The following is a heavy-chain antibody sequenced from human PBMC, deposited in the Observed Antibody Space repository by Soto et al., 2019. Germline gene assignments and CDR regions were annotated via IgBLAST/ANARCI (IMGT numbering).Heavy chain of an antibody. CDR3: ARPYDILTGHSAFDY. V-gene: IGHV1-46*01. Sequence: GASVKVSFKASGYTFTSYYMHWVRQAPGQGLEWMGIINPSGGSTSYAQKFQGRVTMTRDTSTTTVYMELSSLRSEDTAVYYCARPYDILTGHSAFDYWGQGTLVTVSS. D-gene: IGHD3-9*01. J-gene: IGHJ4*02. CDR1: GYTFTSYY. CDR2: INPSGGST.